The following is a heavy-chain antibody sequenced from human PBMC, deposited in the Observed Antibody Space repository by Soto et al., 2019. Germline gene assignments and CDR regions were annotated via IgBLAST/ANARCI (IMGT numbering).Heavy chain of an antibody. CDR2: INPHDSDV. CDR1: GYTFTSYW. CDR3: KKQMIHPQMRNNMDV. D-gene: IGHD3-16*01. Sequence: GESLKISCKDSGYTFTSYWLGWVRQMPGNGPEWMGIINPHDSDVRYSPSFQGQGTISADKAISTVYLRWNSLKASDTAMYFWKKQMIHPQMRNNMDVWGQGTTVTVSS. J-gene: IGHJ6*02. V-gene: IGHV5-51*01.